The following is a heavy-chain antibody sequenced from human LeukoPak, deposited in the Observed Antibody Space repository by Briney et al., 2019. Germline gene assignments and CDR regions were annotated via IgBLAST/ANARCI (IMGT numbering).Heavy chain of an antibody. V-gene: IGHV3-23*01. Sequence: GGSLRLSCAASGFTFDDYGMSWVRQAPGKGLEWVSGINWNGGSTYYADSVKGRFTISRDNSKNTLYLQMNSLRAEDTAVYYCAKDPTMIVVVIGYFDYWGQGTLVTVSS. CDR3: AKDPTMIVVVIGYFDY. CDR2: INWNGGST. J-gene: IGHJ4*02. D-gene: IGHD3-22*01. CDR1: GFTFDDYG.